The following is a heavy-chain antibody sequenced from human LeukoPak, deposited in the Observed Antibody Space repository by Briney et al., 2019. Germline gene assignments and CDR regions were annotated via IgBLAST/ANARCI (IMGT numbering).Heavy chain of an antibody. D-gene: IGHD6-13*01. CDR2: ISGSSGGT. J-gene: IGHJ4*02. CDR1: GFTFSSYG. V-gene: IGHV3-23*01. Sequence: PGGSLRLSCAASGFTFSSYGMTWVRQAPGKGLEWVSGISGSSGGTYYPDSVKGRFTISRDNSKNTLYLQMNSLRAEDTAVYYCTKDRRGPTAGTWYFDSWGQGNLVTVSS. CDR3: TKDRRGPTAGTWYFDS.